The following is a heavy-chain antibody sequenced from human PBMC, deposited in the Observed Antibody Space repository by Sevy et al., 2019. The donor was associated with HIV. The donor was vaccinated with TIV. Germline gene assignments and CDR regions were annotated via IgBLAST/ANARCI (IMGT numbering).Heavy chain of an antibody. V-gene: IGHV3-7*01. CDR2: VKQDMSEK. CDR1: GFTFSVYW. CDR3: ARAQQITMLVVIGGLYFDF. Sequence: GGSLRLSCAASGFTFSVYWMTWVRQAPGKGLEWVANVKQDMSEKYYADSVKGRFTISRDNAKNSLYLEMNSLRAEDTAVYYCARAQQITMLVVIGGLYFDFWGQGTLVTVSS. J-gene: IGHJ4*02. D-gene: IGHD3-22*01.